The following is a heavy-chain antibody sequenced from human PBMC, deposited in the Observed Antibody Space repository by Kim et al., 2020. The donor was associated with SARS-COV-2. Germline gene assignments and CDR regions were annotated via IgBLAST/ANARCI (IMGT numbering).Heavy chain of an antibody. CDR1: GFSLSTRGMC. V-gene: IGHV2-70*11. Sequence: SGPTLVNPTETLTLTCTFSGFSLSTRGMCVTWIREPPGKALEWLARIDWDDDKYYNTSLKTRLTISKDTSKNQVFLTMTNMDPVDTATYYCARLRGTGTTRSQSSYYYLDVWGKETTVTVSS. CDR3: ARLRGTGTTRSQSSYYYLDV. CDR2: IDWDDDK. D-gene: IGHD1-7*01. J-gene: IGHJ6*03.